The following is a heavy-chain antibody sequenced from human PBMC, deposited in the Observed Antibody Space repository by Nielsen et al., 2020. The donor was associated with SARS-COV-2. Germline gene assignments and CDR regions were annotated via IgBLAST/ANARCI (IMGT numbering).Heavy chain of an antibody. V-gene: IGHV3-30*18. Sequence: GESLKISCAASGFTFSSYGMHWVRQAPGKGLEWVAVISYDGSNKYYADSVKGRFTISRDNSKNTLYLQMNSLRAEDTAVYYCAKDITYYYDSSGYYLSGVAFDIWGQGTMVTVSS. CDR3: AKDITYYYDSSGYYLSGVAFDI. CDR2: ISYDGSNK. CDR1: GFTFSSYG. J-gene: IGHJ3*02. D-gene: IGHD3-22*01.